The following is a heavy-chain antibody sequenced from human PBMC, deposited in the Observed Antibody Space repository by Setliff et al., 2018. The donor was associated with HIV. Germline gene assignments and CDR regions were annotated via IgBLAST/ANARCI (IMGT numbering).Heavy chain of an antibody. CDR3: ARGGADYDYVWGSYPQYYYYMDV. D-gene: IGHD3-16*02. Sequence: GASVKVSCKASGGTFSSYAISWVRQAPGQGLEWMGGITPIFGTANYAQKFQGRVTITTDESTSTAYMELSSLRSEDTAVYYCARGGADYDYVWGSYPQYYYYMDVWGKGTTVTVSS. CDR1: GGTFSSYA. V-gene: IGHV1-69*05. J-gene: IGHJ6*03. CDR2: ITPIFGTA.